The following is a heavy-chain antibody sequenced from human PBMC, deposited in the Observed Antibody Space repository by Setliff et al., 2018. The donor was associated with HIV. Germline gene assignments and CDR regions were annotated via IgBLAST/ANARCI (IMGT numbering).Heavy chain of an antibody. Sequence: PGGSLRLSCAPSEFTFSSYGMHWVRQAPGRGLEWVSSISGNSNYIYYADSVKGRFTISRDNAKNSLYLQMNSLRAEDTALYYCARDIPFGDLLMLQAYMDVWGKGTTVTVSS. V-gene: IGHV3-21*04. CDR3: ARDIPFGDLLMLQAYMDV. CDR2: ISGNSNYI. D-gene: IGHD3-10*01. J-gene: IGHJ6*04. CDR1: EFTFSSYG.